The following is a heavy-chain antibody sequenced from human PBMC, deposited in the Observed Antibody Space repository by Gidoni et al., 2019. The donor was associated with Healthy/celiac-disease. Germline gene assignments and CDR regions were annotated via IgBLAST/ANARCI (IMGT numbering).Heavy chain of an antibody. CDR1: GYSISSGYY. CDR3: ARDKDGGFDY. CDR2: IYHSGST. J-gene: IGHJ4*02. Sequence: QVQLQESGPGLVKPSETLSLTCAVSGYSISSGYYWGWIRQPPGKGLEWIGIIYHSGSTYYNPSLKSRVTISVDTSKNQFSLKLSSVTAADTAVYYCARDKDGGFDYWGQGTLVTVSS. V-gene: IGHV4-38-2*02.